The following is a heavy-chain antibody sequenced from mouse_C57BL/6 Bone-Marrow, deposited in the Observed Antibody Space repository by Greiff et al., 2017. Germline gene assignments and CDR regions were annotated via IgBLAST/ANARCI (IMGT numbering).Heavy chain of an antibody. D-gene: IGHD4-1*01. V-gene: IGHV1-81*01. CDR1: GYTFTSYG. J-gene: IGHJ3*01. CDR3: ARRSCNWGDGFCY. Sequence: QVQLQQSGAELVRPGASVTLSCKASGYTFTSYGISWVKQRTGQGLEWIGEIYPRSGNTDYNEKFKGKATLTADKSSSTAYMELRSLTSEDSAVYVCARRSCNWGDGFCYWGQGTPVTVSA. CDR2: IYPRSGNT.